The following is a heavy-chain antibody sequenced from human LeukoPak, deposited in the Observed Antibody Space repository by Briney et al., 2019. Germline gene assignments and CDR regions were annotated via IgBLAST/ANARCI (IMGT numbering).Heavy chain of an antibody. CDR1: GFTFSGYA. CDR3: AKKISVSAPAGSVYYYGMYV. V-gene: IGHV3-23*01. J-gene: IGHJ6*02. CDR2: TGERDGGP. Sequence: GRSLRLSCGASGFTFSGYAMSWVRQAPGKGLEWVSTTGERDGGPLYADSVKSRFTIYRDNCKNTLSLQMSSLWAEGTAIYYCAKKISVSAPAGSVYYYGMYVWGQGTTVTVSS. D-gene: IGHD6-19*01.